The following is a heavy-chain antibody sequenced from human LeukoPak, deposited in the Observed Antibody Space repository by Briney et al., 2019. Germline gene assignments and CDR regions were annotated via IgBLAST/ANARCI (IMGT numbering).Heavy chain of an antibody. CDR3: AKGRYFYDSKGYFRYYFDY. Sequence: GGSLRLSCAASGFAFSSYAMHWVRQAPGKGLEWVAFIRYDGSNKYYADSVKGRFTISRDNTRNTLDLQMNSLRAEDTAVYYCAKGRYFYDSKGYFRYYFDYWGQGTLVTVSS. CDR1: GFAFSSYA. V-gene: IGHV3-30*02. CDR2: IRYDGSNK. D-gene: IGHD3-22*01. J-gene: IGHJ4*02.